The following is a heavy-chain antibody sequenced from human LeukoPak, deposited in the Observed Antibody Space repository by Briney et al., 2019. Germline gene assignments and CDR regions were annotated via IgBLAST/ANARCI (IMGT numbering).Heavy chain of an antibody. CDR2: INHSGST. CDR1: GGSFSGHY. D-gene: IGHD2-2*01. V-gene: IGHV4-34*01. CDR3: ARGHQHVALYAFDV. Sequence: PSETLSLTCAVYGGSFSGHYWSWIRQSPGKGLEWIWEINHSGSTSYNPSLESRVTMGVETSKNQFSLKLTSVTAAETAVYYCARGHQHVALYAFDVWGRGKPVTVSS. J-gene: IGHJ3*01.